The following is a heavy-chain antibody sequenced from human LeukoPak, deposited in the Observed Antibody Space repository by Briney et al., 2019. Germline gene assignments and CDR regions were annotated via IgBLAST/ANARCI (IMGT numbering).Heavy chain of an antibody. V-gene: IGHV5-51*01. J-gene: IGHJ4*02. CDR1: GYIFTNYW. D-gene: IGHD5-12*01. Sequence: GESLKISCKASGYIFTNYWIGWVRQMPGKGLEWMGIIYPRDSDTRYSPSFQGQVTVSADKSISTAYLQWNTLEASDTAMYYCTRRQYSGYDFDFWGQGTLVTVSS. CDR2: IYPRDSDT. CDR3: TRRQYSGYDFDF.